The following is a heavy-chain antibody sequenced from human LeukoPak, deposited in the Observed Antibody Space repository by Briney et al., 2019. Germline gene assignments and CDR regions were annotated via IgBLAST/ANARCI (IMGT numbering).Heavy chain of an antibody. CDR1: GYRFTSDW. Sequence: GESPKISCKGSGYRFTSDWIGWVRQMPGKGLEWMGIIYPGDSDTRYSPSFQGQVTISADKSVNTAYLQWSSLKASDTAMYYCARLSGRVVCSAGSCYIDPWGQGPLVTVPS. CDR3: ARLSGRVVCSAGSCYIDP. D-gene: IGHD2-15*01. J-gene: IGHJ5*02. CDR2: IYPGDSDT. V-gene: IGHV5-51*01.